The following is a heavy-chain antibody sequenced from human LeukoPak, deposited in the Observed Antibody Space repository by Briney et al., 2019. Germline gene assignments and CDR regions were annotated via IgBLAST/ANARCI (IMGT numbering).Heavy chain of an antibody. CDR3: ARHGCSGGGCPFQH. CDR2: IYYSGST. V-gene: IGHV4-59*08. D-gene: IGHD2-15*01. CDR1: GGSINSYY. J-gene: IGHJ1*01. Sequence: PSETLSLTCTVSGGSINSYYGGWIRQPPGKGLEWIGYIYYSGSTNYNASLKSRVTISVDTSKNQFSLKLNSVTAADTAIYYCARHGCSGGGCPFQHWGQGTQVTVSS.